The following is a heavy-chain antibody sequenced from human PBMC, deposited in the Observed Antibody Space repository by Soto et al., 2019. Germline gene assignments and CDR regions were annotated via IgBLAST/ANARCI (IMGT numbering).Heavy chain of an antibody. CDR1: GFTFSNYW. CDR2: INAEGSSA. V-gene: IGHV3-74*01. CDR3: TRVGDWFSYEFDI. D-gene: IGHD3-10*01. Sequence: LRLSCAASGFTFSNYWMHWVRQAPGKGLVWVSRINAEGSSASYADSVRGRFTTSRDNAKNTQYLQMNSLRAEDAAVHYCTRVGDWFSYEFDIWGRGTMVTVSS. J-gene: IGHJ3*02.